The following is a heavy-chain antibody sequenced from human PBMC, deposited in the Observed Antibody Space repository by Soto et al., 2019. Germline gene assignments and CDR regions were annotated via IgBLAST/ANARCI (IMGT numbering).Heavy chain of an antibody. CDR3: ARATIDFWSGYYAKDYYYYYMDV. Sequence: PSETLSLTCTVSGGSISSYYWSWIRQPPGKGLEWIGYIYYSGSTNYNPSLKSRVTISVDTSKNQFSLKLSSVTAADTAVYYCARATIDFWSGYYAKDYYYYYMDVWGKGTTVTVSS. D-gene: IGHD3-3*01. V-gene: IGHV4-59*01. J-gene: IGHJ6*03. CDR1: GGSISSYY. CDR2: IYYSGST.